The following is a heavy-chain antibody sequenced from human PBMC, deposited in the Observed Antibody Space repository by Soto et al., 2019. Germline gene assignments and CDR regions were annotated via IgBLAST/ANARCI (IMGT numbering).Heavy chain of an antibody. V-gene: IGHV3-23*01. CDR2: ISGSGGST. CDR1: GFTFSRYA. J-gene: IGHJ4*02. D-gene: IGHD6-6*01. CDR3: AKDTTYSSSSRPYYFDY. Sequence: LRLSCAASGFTFSRYAMSWVRQAPGKGLEWVSAISGSGGSTYYADSVKGRFTISRDNSKNTLYLQMNSLRAEDTAVYYCAKDTTYSSSSRPYYFDYWGQGTLVTVSS.